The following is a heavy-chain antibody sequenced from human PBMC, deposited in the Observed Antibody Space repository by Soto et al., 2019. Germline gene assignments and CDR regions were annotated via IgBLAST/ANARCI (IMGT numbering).Heavy chain of an antibody. J-gene: IGHJ4*02. D-gene: IGHD6-19*01. Sequence: EVQLVESGGGLVQPGGSLRLSCIASELTFSTSWMHWVRQAPGKGPVWISRINTDGSDVTYADSVKGRFAVSRDNAKNTLDLQMNSLRVEDTAVYFCARGNIAVAVRGLFDYWGQGTLVTVSS. CDR1: ELTFSTSW. CDR3: ARGNIAVAVRGLFDY. V-gene: IGHV3-74*03. CDR2: INTDGSDV.